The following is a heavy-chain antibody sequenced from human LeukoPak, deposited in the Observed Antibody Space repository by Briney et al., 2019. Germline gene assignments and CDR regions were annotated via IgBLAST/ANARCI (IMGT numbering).Heavy chain of an antibody. D-gene: IGHD2-2*02. CDR1: RFTFTSFA. CDR3: ARDRVKYCSSTNCYTGPDY. CDR2: ISYDGTNK. Sequence: GGSLRLSCAASRFTFTSFAMHWVRQAPGKGLEWVAVISYDGTNKYYADSVKGRFTISRDNSKNTLYLQMNSLRAEDTAVYYCARDRVKYCSSTNCYTGPDYWGQGTLVTVSS. J-gene: IGHJ4*02. V-gene: IGHV3-30-3*01.